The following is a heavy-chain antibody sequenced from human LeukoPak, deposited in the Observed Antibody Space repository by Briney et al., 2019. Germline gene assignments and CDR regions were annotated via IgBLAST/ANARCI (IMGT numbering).Heavy chain of an antibody. CDR1: GYSFTSYW. J-gene: IGHJ3*02. D-gene: IGHD2-15*01. CDR2: IYPGDSDT. Sequence: GESLKISCKGSGYSFTSYWIGWVRQMPGKGLEWMGIIYPGDSDTRYSPSFQGQATISADKSISTAYLQWSSLKASDTAMYYCASRLGYCSIGSCYSGAFDIWGQGTMVTVSS. V-gene: IGHV5-51*01. CDR3: ASRLGYCSIGSCYSGAFDI.